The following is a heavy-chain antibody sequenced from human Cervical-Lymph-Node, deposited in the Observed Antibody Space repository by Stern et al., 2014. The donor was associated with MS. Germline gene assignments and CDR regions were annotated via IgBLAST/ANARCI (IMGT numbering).Heavy chain of an antibody. CDR2: ISSGGSDI. V-gene: IGHV3-21*01. D-gene: IGHD4-23*01. J-gene: IGHJ4*02. CDR1: GFTFSSYS. CDR3: ARGRGGNYRYYFDY. Sequence: EVQLVESGGGLVKPGGSLRLSCAASGFTFSSYSMNWVRQAPGKGLEWVASISSGGSDIYYADSLKGRFTISRDHAKNLLSLLTHSLRAEDTAVYYCARGRGGNYRYYFDYWGQGTLVTVSS.